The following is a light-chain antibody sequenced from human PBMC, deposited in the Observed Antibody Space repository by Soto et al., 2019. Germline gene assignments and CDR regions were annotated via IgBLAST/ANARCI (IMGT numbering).Light chain of an antibody. V-gene: IGKV3D-7*01. J-gene: IGKJ2*01. CDR1: QSVSSNY. CDR2: GAS. CDR3: QQTYSFPHT. Sequence: EIVLTQSPGTLSLSPGERGTLSCRASQSVSSNYLAWYQQKPGKAPKLLIYGASNLQGEVPSRFSGSGSETDFALTISSLQPEDFATYYCQQTYSFPHTFGQGTKVEIK.